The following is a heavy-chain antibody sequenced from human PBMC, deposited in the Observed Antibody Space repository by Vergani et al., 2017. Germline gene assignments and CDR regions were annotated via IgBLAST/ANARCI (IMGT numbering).Heavy chain of an antibody. D-gene: IGHD2-21*01. CDR2: IWYDGSNK. V-gene: IGHV3-33*03. CDR3: AKDKEWGKAYSAYFEE. J-gene: IGHJ4*02. CDR1: GFTFSSYG. Sequence: QVQLVESGGGVVQPGRSLRLSCAASGFTFSSYGMHWVRQAPGKGLEWEAVIWYDGSNKYYADSVKGLFTTSRDTSKNTLFLQMTDLRAEDTGVYYCAKDKEWGKAYSAYFEEWGQGTLVTVSS.